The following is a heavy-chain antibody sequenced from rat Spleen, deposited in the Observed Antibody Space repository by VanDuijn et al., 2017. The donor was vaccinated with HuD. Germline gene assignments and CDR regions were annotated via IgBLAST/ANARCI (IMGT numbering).Heavy chain of an antibody. D-gene: IGHD1-2*01. Sequence: EVQLVETGGGLVHPGESLKLSCVASGFTFSSYWMFWIRQAPGEGLEWVSSISPDGGSTYYPDSVKGRFTISRDNAENTVYLQMNSLRSEDTATYYCGKDMNYYSTYPFYVMGAWGQGTSVTVSS. CDR2: ISPDGGST. V-gene: IGHV5-58*01. CDR1: GFTFSSYW. CDR3: GKDMNYYSTYPFYVMGA. J-gene: IGHJ4*01.